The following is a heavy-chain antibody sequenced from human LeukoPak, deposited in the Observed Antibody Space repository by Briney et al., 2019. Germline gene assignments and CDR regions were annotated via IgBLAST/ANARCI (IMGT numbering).Heavy chain of an antibody. CDR1: GGSFSGYY. CDR3: AREDEEPGYSYGPGFDY. CDR2: INHSGST. D-gene: IGHD5-18*01. J-gene: IGHJ4*02. Sequence: SETLSLTCAVYGGSFSGYYWSWIRQPPGKGLEWIGEINHSGSTNYNPSLKSRVTISVDTSKNQFSLKLSSVTAADTAVYYCAREDEEPGYSYGPGFDYWGQGTLVTVSS. V-gene: IGHV4-34*01.